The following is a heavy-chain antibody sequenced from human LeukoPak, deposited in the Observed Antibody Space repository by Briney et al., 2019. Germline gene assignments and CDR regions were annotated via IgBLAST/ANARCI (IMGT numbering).Heavy chain of an antibody. CDR1: GDSISSNSYY. V-gene: IGHV4-39*07. CDR2: IYDSGST. D-gene: IGHD3-16*01. CDR3: ARVRYSFGGAGY. J-gene: IGHJ4*02. Sequence: SETLSLTCTVSGDSISSNSYYWGWIRQPPGKGLEWIGSIYDSGSTYYNPSLKSRVTISIGTPKNQFSLKLNAVTAADTAVYYCARVRYSFGGAGYWGQGTLVTVSS.